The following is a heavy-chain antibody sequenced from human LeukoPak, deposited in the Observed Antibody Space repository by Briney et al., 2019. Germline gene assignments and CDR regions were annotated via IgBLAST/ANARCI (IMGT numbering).Heavy chain of an antibody. CDR2: ISAYNGNT. Sequence: ASVKVSCKASGYTFTSYGISWVRQAPGQGLEWMGWISAYNGNTNYAQKLQGRVTMTEDTSTDTAYMELSSLRSEDTAVYYCATEPTGWELLEGDWFDPWGQGTLVTVSS. D-gene: IGHD1-26*01. CDR3: ATEPTGWELLEGDWFDP. V-gene: IGHV1-18*01. J-gene: IGHJ5*02. CDR1: GYTFTSYG.